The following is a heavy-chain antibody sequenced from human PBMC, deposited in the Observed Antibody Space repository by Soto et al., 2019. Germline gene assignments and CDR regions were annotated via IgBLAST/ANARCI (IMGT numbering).Heavy chain of an antibody. CDR2: ISGSGGST. D-gene: IGHD3-10*02. Sequence: GGSLRLSCAASGFTFSSYAMSWVRQAPGKGLEWVSAISGSGGSTYYADSGKGRFTICRDNSKNTLYLQMNSPSAEDTAVYYCAKGPLCAAPSDAFDIWGQGTMVTVSS. V-gene: IGHV3-23*01. J-gene: IGHJ3*02. CDR1: GFTFSSYA. CDR3: AKGPLCAAPSDAFDI.